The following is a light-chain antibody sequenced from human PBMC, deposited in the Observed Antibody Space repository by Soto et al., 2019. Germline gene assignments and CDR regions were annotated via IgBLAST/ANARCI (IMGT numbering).Light chain of an antibody. V-gene: IGKV1-5*03. CDR1: KNVGDW. J-gene: IGKJ1*01. Sequence: IHMTQSPATLSASVGDRVTITCRATKNVGDWLAWYQQKPGKAPKLLIYKASSLESGVPSRFSGSGSGTEFTLTISSLQPDDFATYYCQQYNSYLWTFGQGTKVDIK. CDR3: QQYNSYLWT. CDR2: KAS.